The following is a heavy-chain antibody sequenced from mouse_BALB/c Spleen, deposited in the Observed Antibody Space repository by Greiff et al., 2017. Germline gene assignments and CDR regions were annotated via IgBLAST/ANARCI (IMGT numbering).Heavy chain of an antibody. CDR2: INSDGGST. V-gene: IGHV5-2*01. D-gene: IGHD1-1*01. J-gene: IGHJ2*01. CDR3: ARQGGYYGSSYFDY. Sequence: EVHLVESGGGLVQPGESLKLSCESNEYEFPSHDMSWVRKTPEKRLELVAAINSDGGSTYYPDTMERRFIISRDNTKKTLYLQMSSLRSEDTAMYYCARQGGYYGSSYFDYWGQGTTLTVSS. CDR1: EYEFPSHD.